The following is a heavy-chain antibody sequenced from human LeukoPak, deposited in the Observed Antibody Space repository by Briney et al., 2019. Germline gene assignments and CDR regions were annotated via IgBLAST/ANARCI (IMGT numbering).Heavy chain of an antibody. Sequence: SETLSLTCAVYGGSFSGYYWSWIRQPPGKGLEWIGEINHSGSTNYNPSLKSRVTISVDTSKNQFSLKLSSVTAADTAVYYCARYLTGVDYWGQGTLVTVSS. CDR1: GGSFSGYY. CDR3: ARYLTGVDY. CDR2: INHSGST. V-gene: IGHV4-34*01. J-gene: IGHJ4*02. D-gene: IGHD7-27*01.